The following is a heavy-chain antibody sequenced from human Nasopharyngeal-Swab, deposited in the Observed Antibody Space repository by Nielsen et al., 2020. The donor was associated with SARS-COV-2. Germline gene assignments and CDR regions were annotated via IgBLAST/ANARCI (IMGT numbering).Heavy chain of an antibody. CDR2: INAGNGNT. CDR3: AREDLGYSYGA. V-gene: IGHV1-3*01. Sequence: WVRQAPGQRLEWMGWINAGNGNTKYSQKFQGRVTITRDTSASTAYMELSSLRSEDTAVYYCAREDLGYSYGAWGQGTLVTVSS. D-gene: IGHD5-18*01. J-gene: IGHJ5*02.